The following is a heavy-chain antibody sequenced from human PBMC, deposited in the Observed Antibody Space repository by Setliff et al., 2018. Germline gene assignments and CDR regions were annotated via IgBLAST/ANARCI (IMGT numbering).Heavy chain of an antibody. CDR1: GFTFSSYG. J-gene: IGHJ4*02. D-gene: IGHD3-16*02. Sequence: PGGSLRLSCAASGFTFSSYGMHWVRQAPGRGLEWVGYIPYDGSNQFYPDSLKGRFTISRDNSKNTLYLQMNSLRPEDTALYYCAKVIGGYPPKPSDYWGQGTLVTVSS. V-gene: IGHV3-30*02. CDR3: AKVIGGYPPKPSDY. CDR2: IPYDGSNQ.